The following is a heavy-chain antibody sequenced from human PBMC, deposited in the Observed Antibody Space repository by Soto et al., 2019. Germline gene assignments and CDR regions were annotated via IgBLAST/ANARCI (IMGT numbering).Heavy chain of an antibody. J-gene: IGHJ4*02. V-gene: IGHV1-69*13. CDR2: IVPIYRTA. CDR3: VRDSGAKLSSS. D-gene: IGHD6-13*01. CDR1: GGTFSSYR. Sequence: SVKVSCKASGGTFSSYRINWVRQAPGQGLEWVGGIVPIYRTADYAQKCQGRVTITADEPARTSYMELRSLKSQDPAVHYCVRDSGAKLSSSWGQGTLVTVSS.